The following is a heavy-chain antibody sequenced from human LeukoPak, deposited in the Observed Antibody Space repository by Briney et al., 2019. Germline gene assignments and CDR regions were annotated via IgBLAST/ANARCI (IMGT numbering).Heavy chain of an antibody. D-gene: IGHD1-1*01. CDR3: VRVGGTGHFDD. CDR1: GVSISSYY. Sequence: SETLSLTCSVSGVSISSYYWTWIRQFPGQGLEWIGYIHYSGSTNHNPSLRSRVTMSVDTSRNQFSLKLSSVTAADTAVYFCVRVGGTGHFDDWGQGTLVTVSS. V-gene: IGHV4-59*01. CDR2: IHYSGST. J-gene: IGHJ4*02.